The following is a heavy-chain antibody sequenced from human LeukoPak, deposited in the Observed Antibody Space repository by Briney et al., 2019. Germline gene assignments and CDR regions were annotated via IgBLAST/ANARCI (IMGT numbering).Heavy chain of an antibody. V-gene: IGHV3-30*18. Sequence: GGSLRLSCAASGFIFSRYGMHWVRQAPGKGLEWVAVVSFEGSNKYYADSVKGRFTISRDNSKNTLSLQMNSLRAEDTAVYYCAKDMGYYYGSGSYPPANDYWGQGTLVTVSS. D-gene: IGHD3-10*01. CDR2: VSFEGSNK. CDR1: GFIFSRYG. J-gene: IGHJ4*02. CDR3: AKDMGYYYGSGSYPPANDY.